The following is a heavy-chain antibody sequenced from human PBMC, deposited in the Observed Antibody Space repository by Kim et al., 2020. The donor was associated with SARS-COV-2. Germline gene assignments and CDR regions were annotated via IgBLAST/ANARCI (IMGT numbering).Heavy chain of an antibody. V-gene: IGHV6-1*01. CDR1: GDSVSSNSAA. CDR2: TYYRSKWYN. CDR3: IRADCSDGSCDAFDI. D-gene: IGHD2-15*01. Sequence: SQTLSLTCAISGDSVSSNSAAWNWVRQSPSRGLEWLGRTYYRSKWYNDYAVSVKSRITINPDTSKNQVSLQLNSVTPEDTAVYYWIRADCSDGSCDAFDIWGQGTMVTVSS. J-gene: IGHJ3*02.